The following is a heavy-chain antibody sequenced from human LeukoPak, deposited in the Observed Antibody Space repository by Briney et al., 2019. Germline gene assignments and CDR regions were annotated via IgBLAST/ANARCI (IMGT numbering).Heavy chain of an antibody. D-gene: IGHD4-17*01. CDR1: GGSISSYY. V-gene: IGHV4-59*01. CDR3: ARYYGDYPYYFDY. Sequence: SETLSLTCTASGGSISSYYWSWIRQPPGKGLEWIGYIYYSGSTNYNPSLKSRVTISVDTSKNQFSLKLSSVTAADTAVYYCARYYGDYPYYFDYWGQGTLVTVSS. CDR2: IYYSGST. J-gene: IGHJ4*02.